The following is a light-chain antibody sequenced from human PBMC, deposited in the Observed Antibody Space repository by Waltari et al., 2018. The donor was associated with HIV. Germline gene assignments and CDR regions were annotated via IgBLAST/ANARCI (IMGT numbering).Light chain of an antibody. CDR1: SSDVGSYNL. CDR3: SSYGGSANLL. CDR2: EVS. V-gene: IGLV2-23*02. Sequence: QSALTQPASVSGSPGQSITISCTGTSSDVGSYNLVSWYQQHPGKAPKLMIYEVSKRPSGVPDRFSGSKSANTASLTVSGLQAEDEADYYCSSYGGSANLLFGGGTKLTVL. J-gene: IGLJ2*01.